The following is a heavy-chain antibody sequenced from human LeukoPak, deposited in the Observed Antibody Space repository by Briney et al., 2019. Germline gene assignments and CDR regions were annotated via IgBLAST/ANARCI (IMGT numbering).Heavy chain of an antibody. Sequence: SVKVSCKASGGTFSSYAISWVRQAPGQGLEWMGGIIPIFGTANYAQKLQGRVTITADKSTSTAYMELSSLRSEDTAVYYCASADSGWYLDWGQGTLVTVSS. J-gene: IGHJ4*02. CDR1: GGTFSSYA. D-gene: IGHD6-19*01. CDR3: ASADSGWYLD. CDR2: IIPIFGTA. V-gene: IGHV1-69*06.